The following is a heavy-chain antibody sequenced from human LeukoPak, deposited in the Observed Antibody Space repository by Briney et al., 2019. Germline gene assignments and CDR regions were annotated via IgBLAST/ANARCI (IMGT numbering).Heavy chain of an antibody. J-gene: IGHJ4*02. CDR1: GYTFTSYG. CDR3: ARDHTGYCSSTSCYAPFDY. CDR2: ISAYNGNT. Sequence: ASVKVSCKASGYTFTSYGISWARQAPGQGLEWMGWISAYNGNTNYAQKLQGRVTMTTDTSTSTAYMELRSLRSDDTAVYYCARDHTGYCSSTSCYAPFDYWGQGTLVTVSS. V-gene: IGHV1-18*01. D-gene: IGHD2-2*01.